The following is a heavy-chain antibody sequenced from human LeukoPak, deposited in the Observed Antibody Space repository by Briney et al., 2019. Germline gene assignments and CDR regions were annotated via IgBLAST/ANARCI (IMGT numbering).Heavy chain of an antibody. V-gene: IGHV3-20*04. D-gene: IGHD3-10*01. CDR2: INWNGGST. Sequence: GGSLRLSCAASGFTFDDYGMSWVRQAPGKGLEWVSGINWNGGSTGYADSVKGRFTISRDNAKNSLYLQMNSLRAEDTALYYCARNYYGSGSYYEKLFGTFAAYYYYYMDVWGKGTTVTVSS. J-gene: IGHJ6*03. CDR1: GFTFDDYG. CDR3: ARNYYGSGSYYEKLFGTFAAYYYYYMDV.